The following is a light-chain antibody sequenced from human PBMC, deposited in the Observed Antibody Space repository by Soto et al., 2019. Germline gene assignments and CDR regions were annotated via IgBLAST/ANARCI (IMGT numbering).Light chain of an antibody. CDR1: QSVTSN. J-gene: IGKJ1*01. CDR3: QQYNNWRT. Sequence: EIVMTQSPATLSVSPGERATLSCRASQSVTSNLAWYQQKPGQAPRLLIYGASTRATGIPARFSGSGSGTEFTLIISNLQSEDFAVYYCQQYNNWRTFGQGTKVEIK. V-gene: IGKV3-15*01. CDR2: GAS.